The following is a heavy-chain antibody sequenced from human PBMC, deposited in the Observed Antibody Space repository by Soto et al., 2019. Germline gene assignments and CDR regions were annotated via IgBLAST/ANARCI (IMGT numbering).Heavy chain of an antibody. CDR2: IWYDGSNK. J-gene: IGHJ6*02. V-gene: IGHV3-33*01. D-gene: IGHD3-10*01. CDR3: ARERITMVRGVITLYYYYGMDV. Sequence: QVQLVESGGGVVQPGRSLRLSCAASGFTFSSYGMHWVRQAPGKGLEWVAVIWYDGSNKYYADSVKGRFTISRDNSKNXXYXQXXSLGAEDTAVYYCARERITMVRGVITLYYYYGMDVWGQGTTVTVSS. CDR1: GFTFSSYG.